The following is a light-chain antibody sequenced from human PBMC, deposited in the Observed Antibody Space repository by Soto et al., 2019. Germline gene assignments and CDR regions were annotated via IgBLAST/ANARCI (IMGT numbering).Light chain of an antibody. CDR1: QSVTNS. Sequence: EIVMTQSPATLSVSPGERAALSCRASQSVTNSLAWYQQKTGQAPRLLIYEASTRATGIPAMFSGSGSGTQFTLTISSLQSEDFAVYYCHQYDDWPPRWTFGQGTRVEI. J-gene: IGKJ1*01. V-gene: IGKV3-15*01. CDR3: HQYDDWPPRWT. CDR2: EAS.